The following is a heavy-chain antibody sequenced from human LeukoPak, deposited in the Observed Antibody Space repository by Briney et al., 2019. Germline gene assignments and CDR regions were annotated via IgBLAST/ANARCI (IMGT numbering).Heavy chain of an antibody. CDR1: GFTFTDYY. J-gene: IGHJ3*02. CDR2: ISTSGTTI. Sequence: PGGSLRLSCAASGFTFTDYYVSWLRQAPGKGLEWLSYISTSGTTIYYADSVKGRFTISRDNAKNSLYLQMNSLRAEDTAVYHCARDSRGAFDIWGQGTMVTASS. D-gene: IGHD3-10*01. CDR3: ARDSRGAFDI. V-gene: IGHV3-11*01.